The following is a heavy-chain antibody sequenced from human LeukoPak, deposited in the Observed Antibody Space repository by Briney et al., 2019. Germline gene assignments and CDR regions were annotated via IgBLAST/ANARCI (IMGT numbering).Heavy chain of an antibody. V-gene: IGHV5-51*01. CDR3: ARRGVVGATLIAGHYYYYMGV. CDR1: GYSFTSYW. CDR2: IYPGDSDT. Sequence: GESLKISCKGSGYSFTSYWIGWVRQMPGKGLEWMGIIYPGDSDTRYSPSFQGQVTISADKSISTAYLQWSSLKASDTAMYYCARRGVVGATLIAGHYYYYMGVWGKGATVTVSS. D-gene: IGHD1-26*01. J-gene: IGHJ6*03.